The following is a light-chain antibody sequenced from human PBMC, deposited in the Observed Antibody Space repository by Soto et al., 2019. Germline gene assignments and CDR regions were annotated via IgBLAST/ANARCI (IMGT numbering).Light chain of an antibody. J-gene: IGLJ1*01. CDR1: SSKIGSNT. CDR2: SNN. Sequence: QSVLTQPPSASGTPWQRVTISCSGSSSKIGSNTVNWYQQLPGTAPKLLIYSNNQRPSGVPDRFSGSKSGTSASLAISGLQSADEADYFCAAGDDSLNGPYVFGTGTKLTVL. V-gene: IGLV1-44*01. CDR3: AAGDDSLNGPYV.